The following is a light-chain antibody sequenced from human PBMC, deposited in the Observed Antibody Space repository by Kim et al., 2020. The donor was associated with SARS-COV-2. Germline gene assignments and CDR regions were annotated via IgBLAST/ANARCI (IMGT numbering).Light chain of an antibody. V-gene: IGLV3-19*01. CDR1: SLRRYY. CDR3: QSRDSGDKVV. Sequence: SSELTQDPAVSVALGQTVRITCQGDSLRRYYASWYQQKPGQAPVLVIYGKNNRPSGIPDRFSGSSSGNTASLTITGAQAEEEADYYCQSRDSGDKVVFDGGTQLTVL. CDR2: GKN. J-gene: IGLJ2*01.